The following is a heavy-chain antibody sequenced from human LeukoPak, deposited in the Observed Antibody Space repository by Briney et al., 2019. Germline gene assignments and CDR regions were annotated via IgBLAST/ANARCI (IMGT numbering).Heavy chain of an antibody. D-gene: IGHD1-26*01. V-gene: IGHV4-38-2*02. CDR2: IYHSGST. CDR3: ARQTRYSGSYPTYYYYYMDV. Sequence: PSETLSLTCTVSGYSISSGYYWGWIRQPPGKGLEWIGSIYHSGSTYYNPSLKSRVTISVDTSKNQFSLKLSSVTAADTAVYYCARQTRYSGSYPTYYYYYMDVWGKGTTVTISS. CDR1: GYSISSGYY. J-gene: IGHJ6*03.